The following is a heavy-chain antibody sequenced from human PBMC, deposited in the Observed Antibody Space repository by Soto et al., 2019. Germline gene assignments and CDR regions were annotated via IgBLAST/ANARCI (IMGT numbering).Heavy chain of an antibody. Sequence: GASVKVSCKACGYTFTGYYMHWVRQAPGQGLEWMGWINPNSGGTNYAQKFQGWVTMTRDTCISTAYMELSRVRSEDTGVYYCARDPVQVSGMDVWGQGTTVTVS. CDR1: GYTFTGYY. CDR2: INPNSGGT. J-gene: IGHJ6*02. CDR3: ARDPVQVSGMDV. V-gene: IGHV1-2*04. D-gene: IGHD1-1*01.